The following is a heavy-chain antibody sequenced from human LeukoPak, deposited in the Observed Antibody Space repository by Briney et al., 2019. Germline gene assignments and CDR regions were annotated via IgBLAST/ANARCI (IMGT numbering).Heavy chain of an antibody. Sequence: PSETLSLTCAVYGGSFSGYYWSWIRQPPGKGLEWIGEINHSGSTNYNPSLKSRVTISVDTSKNQFSLKLSSVTAADTAVYYCARFSARVRGVMGYGMDVWGQGTTVTVSS. J-gene: IGHJ6*02. CDR2: INHSGST. CDR1: GGSFSGYY. V-gene: IGHV4-34*01. CDR3: ARFSARVRGVMGYGMDV. D-gene: IGHD3-10*01.